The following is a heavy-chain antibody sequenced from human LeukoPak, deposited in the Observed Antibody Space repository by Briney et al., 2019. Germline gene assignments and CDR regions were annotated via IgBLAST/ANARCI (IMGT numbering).Heavy chain of an antibody. CDR1: GGSISSYY. Sequence: PSETLSLTCTVSGGSISSYYWSWIRQPLGKGLEWIGYIYYSGSTNYNPSLKSRVTISVDTSKNQFSLKLSSVTAADTAVYYCARQTFYYYYMDVWGKGTTVTVSS. V-gene: IGHV4-59*01. CDR3: ARQTFYYYYMDV. CDR2: IYYSGST. J-gene: IGHJ6*03.